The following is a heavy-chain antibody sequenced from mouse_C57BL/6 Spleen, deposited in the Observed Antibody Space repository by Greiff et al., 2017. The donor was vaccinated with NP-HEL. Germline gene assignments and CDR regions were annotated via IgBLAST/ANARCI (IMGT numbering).Heavy chain of an antibody. J-gene: IGHJ2*01. CDR2: IYPRSGNT. Sequence: QVQLKESGAELARPGASVKLSCKASGYTFTSYGISWVKQRTGQGLEWIGEIYPRSGNTYYNEKFKGKATLTADKSSSTAYMELRSLTSEDSAVYFCARMGSYDGFYYFDYWGQGTTLTVSS. D-gene: IGHD2-3*01. CDR1: GYTFTSYG. V-gene: IGHV1-81*01. CDR3: ARMGSYDGFYYFDY.